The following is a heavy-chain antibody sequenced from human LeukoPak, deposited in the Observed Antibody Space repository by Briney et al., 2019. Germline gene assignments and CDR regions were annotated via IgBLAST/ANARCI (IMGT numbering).Heavy chain of an antibody. CDR2: LSSDGNSK. V-gene: IGHV3-30-3*01. CDR1: GFTFSSYA. Sequence: GGSQTLFCEASGFTFSSYAFHWVRQAPGKGLEWVAFLSSDGNSKYYADSVKGRFTISRDNSKNTLYLKMNSLRVEDTALYYCARPDNVGWSHGFDMWGQGPVITVTS. J-gene: IGHJ3*02. D-gene: IGHD6-19*01. CDR3: ARPDNVGWSHGFDM.